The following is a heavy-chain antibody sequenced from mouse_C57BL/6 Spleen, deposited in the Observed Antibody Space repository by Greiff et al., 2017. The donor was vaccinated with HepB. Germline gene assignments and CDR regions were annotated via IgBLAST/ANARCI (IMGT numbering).Heavy chain of an antibody. CDR1: GFSLTSYG. CDR3: ARGGVTTYFDV. Sequence: VQLQQSGPGLVRPSQSLSITCTVSGFSLTSYGVHWVRQSPGKGLEWLGVIWSGGSTDYNAAFISRLSISKDNSKSQVFFKMNSLQADDTAIYYCARGGVTTYFDVWGTGTTVTVSS. J-gene: IGHJ1*03. V-gene: IGHV2-2*01. D-gene: IGHD2-2*01. CDR2: IWSGGST.